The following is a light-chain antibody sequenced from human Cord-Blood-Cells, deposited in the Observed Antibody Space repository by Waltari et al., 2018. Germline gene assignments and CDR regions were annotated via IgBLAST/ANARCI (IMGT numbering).Light chain of an antibody. V-gene: IGLV2-23*01. J-gene: IGLJ1*01. CDR1: RSDVGRYNL. Sequence: QSALTQPAPVSGSPGQSITISCTGTRSDVGRYNLVSWYQQHPGKAPKLIIYEGSKRPSGVSNRFSGSKSGNTASLTISGLQAEDEADYYCCSYAGSSYVFGTGTKVTVL. CDR3: CSYAGSSYV. CDR2: EGS.